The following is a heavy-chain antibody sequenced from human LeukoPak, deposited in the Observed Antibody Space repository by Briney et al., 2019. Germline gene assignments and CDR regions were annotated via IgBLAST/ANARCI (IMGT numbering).Heavy chain of an antibody. CDR3: AKDRYYGSGSYYAADY. J-gene: IGHJ4*02. CDR1: GFTFSSYG. CDR2: ISGSGANT. V-gene: IGHV3-23*01. D-gene: IGHD3-10*01. Sequence: QSGGSLRLSCAASGFTFSSYGMSWVRQAPGKGLEWVSAISGSGANTYYADSVKGRFTISRDNSKNTLYLQMNSLRAEDTAVYYCAKDRYYGSGSYYAADYWGQGTLVTVSS.